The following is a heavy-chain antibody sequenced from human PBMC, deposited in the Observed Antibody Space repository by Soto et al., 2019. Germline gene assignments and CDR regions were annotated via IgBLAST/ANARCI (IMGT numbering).Heavy chain of an antibody. D-gene: IGHD4-17*01. J-gene: IGHJ4*02. CDR2: IWYDGSNK. CDR3: ARERDPLTTVTEIDY. Sequence: QVHLVESGGGMVQPGKSLRVSCTGSGFTFSHHTLHWVRQAPGRGLEWVALIWYDGSNKYYADPVKGRFTIFRDNSKSTLELQMSSLRAEDTAVYYCARERDPLTTVTEIDYWGLGTLVTVSS. CDR1: GFTFSHHT. V-gene: IGHV3-33*01.